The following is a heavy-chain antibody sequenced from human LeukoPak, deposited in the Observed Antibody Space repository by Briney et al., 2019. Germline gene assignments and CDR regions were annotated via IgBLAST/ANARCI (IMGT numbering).Heavy chain of an antibody. CDR2: INQDGSGE. Sequence: GGSLRLSCTASGFPFSTYWLSWVRQAPGKGLEWVANINQDGSGEYYAGSVKGRFTIARDDAKNSLYLQMNSLRAEDTAVYYCARDDDVWSGWGHWGRGTLVTVSS. D-gene: IGHD3-3*01. CDR1: GFPFSTYW. J-gene: IGHJ4*02. CDR3: ARDDDVWSGWGH. V-gene: IGHV3-7*01.